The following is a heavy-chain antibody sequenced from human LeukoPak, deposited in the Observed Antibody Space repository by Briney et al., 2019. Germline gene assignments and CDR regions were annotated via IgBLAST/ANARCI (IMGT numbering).Heavy chain of an antibody. CDR3: AREMATIGTDY. D-gene: IGHD5-24*01. J-gene: IGHJ4*02. Sequence: SETLSLTCTVSGGSISSYYWSWIRQPPGKGLEWIGYIYHSGSTNYNPSLKSRVTISVDTSKNQFSLKLSSVTAADTAVYYCAREMATIGTDYWGQGTLVTVSS. CDR2: IYHSGST. CDR1: GGSISSYY. V-gene: IGHV4-59*08.